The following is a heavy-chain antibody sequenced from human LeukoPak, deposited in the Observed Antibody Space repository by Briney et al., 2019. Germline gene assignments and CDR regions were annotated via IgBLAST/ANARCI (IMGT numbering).Heavy chain of an antibody. CDR1: GFTFSNAW. CDR2: ISGSGGST. Sequence: PGGSLRLSCAASGFTFSNAWMSWVRQAPGKGLEWVSAISGSGGSTYYADSVKGRFTISRDNSKNTLYLQMNSLRAEDTAVYYCAKDGYDYVWGSYLQFDYWGQGTLVTVSS. CDR3: AKDGYDYVWGSYLQFDY. V-gene: IGHV3-23*01. D-gene: IGHD3-16*02. J-gene: IGHJ4*02.